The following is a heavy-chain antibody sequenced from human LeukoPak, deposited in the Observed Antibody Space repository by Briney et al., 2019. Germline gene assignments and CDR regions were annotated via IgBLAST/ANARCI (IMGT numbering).Heavy chain of an antibody. CDR1: GYTFTSYD. Sequence: ASVKVSCKASGYTFTSYDINWVRQATGQGLEWMGWMNPNSGNTGYAQKFQGRVTMTRNTSISTAYMELSSLRSEDTAVYYCAREGIAAAGGGAQGVYWGQGTLVTVSS. V-gene: IGHV1-8*01. CDR2: MNPNSGNT. J-gene: IGHJ4*02. CDR3: AREGIAAAGGGAQGVY. D-gene: IGHD6-13*01.